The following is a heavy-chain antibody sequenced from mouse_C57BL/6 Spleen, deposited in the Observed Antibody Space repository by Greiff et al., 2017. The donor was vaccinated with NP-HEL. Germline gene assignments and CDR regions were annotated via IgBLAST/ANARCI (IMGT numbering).Heavy chain of an antibody. CDR1: GYTFTSYW. CDR3: AREGNQRYFDY. J-gene: IGHJ2*01. V-gene: IGHV1-52*01. CDR2: IDPSDSET. Sequence: QVQLQQPGAELVRPGSSVKLSCKASGYTFTSYWMHWVKQRPIQGLEWIGNIDPSDSETHYNQKFKDKATLTVDKSSSTAYMQLSSLTSEDSAVYDCAREGNQRYFDYWGQGTTLTVSS.